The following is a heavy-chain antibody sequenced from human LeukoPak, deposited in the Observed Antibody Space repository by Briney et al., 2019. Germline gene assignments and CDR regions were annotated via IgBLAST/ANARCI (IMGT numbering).Heavy chain of an antibody. CDR2: IYYSGST. V-gene: IGHV4-61*01. Sequence: PSETLSLTCAVSGYSISRGYYWGWIRQPPGKGLEWIGYIYYSGSTNYNPSLKSRVTISVDTSKNQFSLKLSSVTAADTAVYYCAYGDYETHFDYWGQGTLVTVSS. J-gene: IGHJ4*02. D-gene: IGHD4-17*01. CDR1: GYSISRGYY. CDR3: AYGDYETHFDY.